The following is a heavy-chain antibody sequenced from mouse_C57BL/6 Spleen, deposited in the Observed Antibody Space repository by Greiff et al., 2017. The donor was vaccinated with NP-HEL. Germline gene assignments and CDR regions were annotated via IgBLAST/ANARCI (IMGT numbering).Heavy chain of an antibody. Sequence: EVQLQQSGPGLVKPSQSLSLTCSVTGYSITSGYYWNWIRQFPGNKLEWMGYISYDGSNNYNPSLKNRISITRDTSKNQFFLKLNSVTTEETATYYCASALDYYGSSYWYFDVWGTGTTVTVSS. CDR2: ISYDGSN. CDR3: ASALDYYGSSYWYFDV. J-gene: IGHJ1*03. D-gene: IGHD1-1*01. CDR1: GYSITSGYY. V-gene: IGHV3-6*01.